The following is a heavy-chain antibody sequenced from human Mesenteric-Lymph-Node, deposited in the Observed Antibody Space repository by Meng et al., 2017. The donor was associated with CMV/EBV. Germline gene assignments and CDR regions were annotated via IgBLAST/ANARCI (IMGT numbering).Heavy chain of an antibody. CDR1: GFTFSYYW. CDR2: ISYDGSNK. Sequence: GESLKISCAASGFTFSYYWMHWVRQAPGKGLEWVAVISYDGSNKYYADSVKGRFTISRDNSKNTLYLQMNSLRAEDTAVYYCARVPGYYYYGMDVWGQGTTVTVSS. J-gene: IGHJ6*02. V-gene: IGHV3-30*03. CDR3: ARVPGYYYYGMDV.